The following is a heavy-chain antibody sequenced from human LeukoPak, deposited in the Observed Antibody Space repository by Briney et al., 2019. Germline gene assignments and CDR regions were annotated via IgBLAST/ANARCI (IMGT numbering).Heavy chain of an antibody. CDR2: IYHTGST. Sequence: PSETLSFTCDVSGYSISTEFYWGWIRQPPGKGLEWIGTIYHTGSTYFTPSLKSRVTISLDTSKNQFSLKLTSVTAADTAVYYCGRYSSGWFSIDYWGQGTLVTVSS. CDR1: GYSISTEFY. CDR3: GRYSSGWFSIDY. J-gene: IGHJ4*02. V-gene: IGHV4-38-2*01. D-gene: IGHD6-19*01.